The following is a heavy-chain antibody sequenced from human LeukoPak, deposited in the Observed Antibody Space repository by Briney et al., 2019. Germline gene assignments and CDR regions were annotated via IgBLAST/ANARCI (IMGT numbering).Heavy chain of an antibody. D-gene: IGHD3-10*01. CDR3: LPGASARGGFDC. V-gene: IGHV3-21*01. Sequence: KPGGSPRLSCAASGFTFSSYSMNWVRQAPGKGLEWVSSISSSSSYIYYADSVKGRFTISRDNAKNSLYLQMNSLRAEDTAVYYCLPGASARGGFDCWGQGTLVTVSS. J-gene: IGHJ4*02. CDR2: ISSSSSYI. CDR1: GFTFSSYS.